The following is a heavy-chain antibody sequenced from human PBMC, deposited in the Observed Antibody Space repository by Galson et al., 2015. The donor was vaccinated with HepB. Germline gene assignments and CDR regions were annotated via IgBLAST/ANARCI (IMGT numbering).Heavy chain of an antibody. D-gene: IGHD3-22*01. V-gene: IGHV3-15*01. J-gene: IGHJ4*02. CDR1: GFTFNNAW. CDR2: IRSKPDGATT. Sequence: SLRLSCAASGFTFNNAWMSWVRQAPGKGLEWVGRIRSKPDGATTDYAAPVKGRFTISRDDSKNTLYLQMNSLKTEDTAVYYCSTAQLSAYYYDSRGVYDSFDYWGQGTLVTGSS. CDR3: STAQLSAYYYDSRGVYDSFDY.